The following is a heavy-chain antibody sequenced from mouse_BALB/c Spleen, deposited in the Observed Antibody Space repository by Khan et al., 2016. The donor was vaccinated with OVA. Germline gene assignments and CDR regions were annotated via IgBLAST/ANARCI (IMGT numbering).Heavy chain of an antibody. CDR2: ISGDSNTI. D-gene: IGHD1-1*01. Sequence: EVELVESGGGLVQPGGSRKLSCAASGFTFSSYGMHWVRQAPEKGLEWVAYISGDSNTIYYADTVKGRFIISRDNPKNTLFLRMTSLMSEDTAMYYCATSYFYGYYFDYWGPGTTLTVSS. CDR1: GFTFSSYG. V-gene: IGHV5-17*02. J-gene: IGHJ2*01. CDR3: ATSYFYGYYFDY.